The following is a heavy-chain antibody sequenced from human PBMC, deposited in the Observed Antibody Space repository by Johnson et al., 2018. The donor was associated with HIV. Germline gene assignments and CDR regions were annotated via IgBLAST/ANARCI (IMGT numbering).Heavy chain of an antibody. D-gene: IGHD6-6*01. CDR3: ATSQLALPPGVFDI. V-gene: IGHV3-30*02. Sequence: QVQLVESGGGVVQPGGSLRLSCAASGFTFSSYGMHWVRQAPGKGLEWVAFIRLDGSNKYYTESVKGRFTISRDNSKNTLYLQMNSLRAEDTAVYYCATSQLALPPGVFDIWGQGTMVTVSS. CDR1: GFTFSSYG. CDR2: IRLDGSNK. J-gene: IGHJ3*02.